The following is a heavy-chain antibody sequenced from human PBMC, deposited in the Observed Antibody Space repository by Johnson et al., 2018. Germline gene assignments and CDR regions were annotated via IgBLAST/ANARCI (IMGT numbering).Heavy chain of an antibody. Sequence: QVQLQESGPGLVKPSETLLLTCTVSGVSIGTYYWSWIRQSPERGLEWIGYVYYTGNTKYNPSLKSRVTISLDTSRAQFSLRLTAVTAADTAVYYGARGRYGELSPCDYWGQGTLVTVSS. CDR3: ARGRYGELSPCDY. J-gene: IGHJ4*02. V-gene: IGHV4-59*01. D-gene: IGHD3-10*01. CDR2: VYYTGNT. CDR1: GVSIGTYY.